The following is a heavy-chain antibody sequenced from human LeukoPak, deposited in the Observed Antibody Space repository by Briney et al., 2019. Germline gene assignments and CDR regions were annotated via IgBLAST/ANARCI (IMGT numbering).Heavy chain of an antibody. CDR2: IYTSGST. D-gene: IGHD2-21*02. CDR1: GGSISSYY. J-gene: IGHJ5*02. CDR3: ARDPLAYCGGDCQDWFDP. V-gene: IGHV4-4*07. Sequence: SETLSLTCTVSGGSISSYYWSWIRQPAGKGQGWIGRIYTSGSTNYNPSLKSRVTMSVDTSKNQFSLKLSSVTAADTAVYYCARDPLAYCGGDCQDWFDPWGQGTLVTVSS.